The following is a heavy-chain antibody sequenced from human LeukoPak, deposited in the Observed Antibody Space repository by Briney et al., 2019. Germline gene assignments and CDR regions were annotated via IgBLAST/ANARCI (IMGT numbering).Heavy chain of an antibody. CDR1: GGSISSSSYY. CDR3: ARFAMVRGVITPINL. J-gene: IGHJ6*02. CDR2: IYSGGST. D-gene: IGHD3-10*01. Sequence: ETLSLTCTVSGGSISSSSYYWGWIRQPPGKGLEWVSVIYSGGSTYYADSVKGRFTISRDNSKNTLYLQMNSLRAEDTAVYYCARFAMVRGVITPINLWGQGTTVTVSS. V-gene: IGHV3-66*01.